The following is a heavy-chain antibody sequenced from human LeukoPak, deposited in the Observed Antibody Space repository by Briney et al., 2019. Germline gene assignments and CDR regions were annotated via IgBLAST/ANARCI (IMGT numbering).Heavy chain of an antibody. V-gene: IGHV4-34*01. CDR2: INHSGST. D-gene: IGHD3-22*01. J-gene: IGHJ4*02. CDR3: ARVIRDYYDSSGPYYFDY. Sequence: SETLSLTCAVYGGSFSGYYWSWIRQPPGKGLEWIGEINHSGSTNYNPSLKSRVTISVDTSENQFSLKLSSVTAADTAVYYCARVIRDYYDSSGPYYFDYWGQGTLVTVSS. CDR1: GGSFSGYY.